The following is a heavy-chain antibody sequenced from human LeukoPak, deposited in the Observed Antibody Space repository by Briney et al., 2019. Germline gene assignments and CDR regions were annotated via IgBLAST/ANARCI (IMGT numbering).Heavy chain of an antibody. V-gene: IGHV3-30*18. Sequence: PGGSLRLSCAASAFNFTKYGMHWFRQAPGKGLEWVSVISYDVSNKYYADSVKGRFTISRDNSKNTLYPQMNSLRAEDTAIYYCAKDQGHCSGGSCYRVDYWGQGTLVTVSS. CDR3: AKDQGHCSGGSCYRVDY. D-gene: IGHD2-15*01. CDR1: AFNFTKYG. J-gene: IGHJ4*02. CDR2: ISYDVSNK.